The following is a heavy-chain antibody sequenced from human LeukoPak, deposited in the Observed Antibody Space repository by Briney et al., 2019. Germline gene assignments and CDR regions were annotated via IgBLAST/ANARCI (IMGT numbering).Heavy chain of an antibody. CDR3: AKDSMVVDY. Sequence: QAGGSLRLSCAASGFTFSSYAMSWVRQAPGEGLEGGSAISGSGGSTYYADSVKGRFTISRDNYKNTLYLQRHSLRAEDTAVYYCAKDSMVVDYWGQGTLVTVSS. J-gene: IGHJ4*02. V-gene: IGHV3-23*01. CDR2: ISGSGGST. D-gene: IGHD3-10*01. CDR1: GFTFSSYA.